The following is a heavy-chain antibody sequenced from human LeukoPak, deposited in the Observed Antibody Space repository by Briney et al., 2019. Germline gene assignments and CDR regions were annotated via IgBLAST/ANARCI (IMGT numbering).Heavy chain of an antibody. CDR3: ARVRIQLWSQIDY. D-gene: IGHD5-18*01. Sequence: SVKVSCKAFGGTFSSYAISWVRQAPGQGLEWMGGIIPIFGTANYAQKFQGRVTITADESTSTAYMELSGLRSEDTAVYYCARVRIQLWSQIDYWGQGTLVTVSS. CDR1: GGTFSSYA. V-gene: IGHV1-69*13. J-gene: IGHJ4*02. CDR2: IIPIFGTA.